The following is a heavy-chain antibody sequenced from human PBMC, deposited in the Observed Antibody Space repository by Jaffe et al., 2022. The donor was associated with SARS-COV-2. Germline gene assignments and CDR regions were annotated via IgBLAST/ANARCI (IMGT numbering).Heavy chain of an antibody. CDR2: ISYDGGNK. Sequence: QVQLVESGGGVVQPGRSLRLSCAASGFTFSTYGMHWVRQAPGKGLEWVAVISYDGGNKYFADSVKGRFTISRDNSKSTLYLQMNSLRAEDTAVYYCAKEGGGSGSCPDYWGQGTLVTVSS. CDR1: GFTFSTYG. J-gene: IGHJ4*02. CDR3: AKEGGGSGSCPDY. D-gene: IGHD3-10*01. V-gene: IGHV3-30*18.